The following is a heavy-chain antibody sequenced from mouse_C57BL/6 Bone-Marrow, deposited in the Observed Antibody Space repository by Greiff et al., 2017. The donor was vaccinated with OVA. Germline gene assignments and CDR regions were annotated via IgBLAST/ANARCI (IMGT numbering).Heavy chain of an antibody. V-gene: IGHV1-69*01. J-gene: IGHJ1*03. CDR1: GYTFTSYW. CDR2: IDPSDSYT. D-gene: IGHD1-1*01. CDR3: ARERSFYCGSSYWYFDV. Sequence: VQLQQPGAELVMPGASVKLSCKASGYTFTSYWMHWVKQRPGQGLEWIGEIDPSDSYTNYNQKFKGKSTLTVDKSSSTDYMQLSSLSSEDSAVEYCARERSFYCGSSYWYFDVWGTGTTVTVSS.